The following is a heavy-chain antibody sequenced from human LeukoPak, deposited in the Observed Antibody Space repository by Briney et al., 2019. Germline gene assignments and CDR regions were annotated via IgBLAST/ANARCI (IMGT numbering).Heavy chain of an antibody. D-gene: IGHD5-24*01. V-gene: IGHV3-11*03. CDR3: ARQMATKNTPFDY. J-gene: IGHJ4*02. CDR2: ISSSSSYT. Sequence: PGGSLRLSCAASGFTFSDYYMSWIRQAPGKGLEWLSYISSSSSYTNYADSVKGRFTISRDNAKNSLYLQMNSLRAEDTAVYYCARQMATKNTPFDYWDQGTLVTVSS. CDR1: GFTFSDYY.